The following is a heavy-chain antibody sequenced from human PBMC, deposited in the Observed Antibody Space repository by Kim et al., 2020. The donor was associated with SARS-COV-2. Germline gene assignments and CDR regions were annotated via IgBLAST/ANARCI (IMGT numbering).Heavy chain of an antibody. J-gene: IGHJ4*02. CDR2: ISYDGSNK. V-gene: IGHV3-30*18. CDR3: AKERGGAFFDY. CDR1: GFTFSSYG. Sequence: GGSLRLSCAASGFTFSSYGMHWVRQAPGKGLEWVAVISYDGSNKYYADSVKGRFTISRDNSKNTLYLQMNSLRAEDTAVYYCAKERGGAFFDYWGQGTLVTVSS. D-gene: IGHD1-26*01.